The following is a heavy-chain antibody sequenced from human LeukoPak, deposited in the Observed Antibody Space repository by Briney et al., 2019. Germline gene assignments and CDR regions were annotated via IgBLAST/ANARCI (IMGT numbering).Heavy chain of an antibody. CDR3: AKDFPLYFDWLVGTIFDY. Sequence: GGSLRLSCAASGFTFSSYGMHWVRQAPGKGLEWVAFIRYDGSNKYYADSVKGRFTISRENSKNTLYLQMNSLRAEDTAVYYCAKDFPLYFDWLVGTIFDYWGQGTLVTVSS. D-gene: IGHD3-9*01. V-gene: IGHV3-30*02. CDR2: IRYDGSNK. CDR1: GFTFSSYG. J-gene: IGHJ4*02.